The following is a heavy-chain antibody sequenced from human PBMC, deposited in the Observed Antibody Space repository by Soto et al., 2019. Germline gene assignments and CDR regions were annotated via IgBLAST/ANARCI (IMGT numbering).Heavy chain of an antibody. Sequence: QVQLQESGQGLVKPSETLSLTCTVFGGSIRTYYWSWIRQPPGKELEWIGYIYYTGSTNYSPSLKSRVTMSLDTSKNLLSLKLNSVTAADTAVYYCARGSPLSSSFPLDYWGQGSLVAVSS. CDR1: GGSIRTYY. CDR3: ARGSPLSSSFPLDY. CDR2: IYYTGST. J-gene: IGHJ4*02. V-gene: IGHV4-59*12. D-gene: IGHD6-6*01.